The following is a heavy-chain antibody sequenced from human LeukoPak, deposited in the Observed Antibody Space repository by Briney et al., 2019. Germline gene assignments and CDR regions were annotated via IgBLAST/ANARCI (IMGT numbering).Heavy chain of an antibody. D-gene: IGHD1-20*01. CDR3: ARGVLGITGTTGGD. CDR2: IRYDGSNK. J-gene: IGHJ4*02. CDR1: GFTFSSYG. Sequence: GGSLRLSCAASGFTFSSYGMHWVRQAPGKGLEWVAFIRYDGSNKYYADSVKGRFTISRDNSKNTLYLQMNSLRAEDTAVYYCARGVLGITGTTGGDWGRGTLVTVSS. V-gene: IGHV3-30*02.